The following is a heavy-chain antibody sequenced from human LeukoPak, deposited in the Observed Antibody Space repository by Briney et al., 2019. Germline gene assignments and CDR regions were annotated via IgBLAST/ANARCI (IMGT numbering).Heavy chain of an antibody. CDR3: AEGCSSTSCLFGMDV. CDR1: GFTFSSYS. D-gene: IGHD2-2*01. V-gene: IGHV3-21*01. Sequence: GGSLRLYCAASGFTFSSYSMNWVRQAPGKGLEWVSSISSSSSYIYYADSVKGRFTISRDNAKNSLYLQMNSLRAEDTAVYYCAEGCSSTSCLFGMDVWGQGTTVTVSS. J-gene: IGHJ6*02. CDR2: ISSSSSYI.